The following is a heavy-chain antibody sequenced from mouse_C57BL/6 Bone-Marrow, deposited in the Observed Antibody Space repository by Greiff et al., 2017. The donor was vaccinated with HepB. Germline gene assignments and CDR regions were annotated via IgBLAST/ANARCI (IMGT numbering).Heavy chain of an antibody. V-gene: IGHV5-15*01. Sequence: EVKLVESGGGLVQPGGSLKLSCAASGFTFSDYGMAWVRQAPRKGPEWVAFISNLAYSNYYADTVTGRFTISRENAKNTRYLEMSSLRSEDTAMYYCARNYCSPIYYGNYWYFDVWGTGTTVTVSS. CDR2: ISNLAYSN. CDR3: ARNYCSPIYYGNYWYFDV. D-gene: IGHD2-1*01. CDR1: GFTFSDYG. J-gene: IGHJ1*03.